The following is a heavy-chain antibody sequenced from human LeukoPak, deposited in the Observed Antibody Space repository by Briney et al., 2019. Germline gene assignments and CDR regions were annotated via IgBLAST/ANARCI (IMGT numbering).Heavy chain of an antibody. CDR1: GYTLTELS. D-gene: IGHD3/OR15-3a*01. V-gene: IGHV1-24*01. CDR3: ATAIGLVGFSGLNY. J-gene: IGHJ4*02. CDR2: FDPEDGET. Sequence: ASVKVSCKVSGYTLTELSMHWVRQAPGKGLEWMGGFDPEDGETIYAQKFQGRVTMTEDTSTDTAYMELSSLRSEDTAVYYCATAIGLVGFSGLNYWGQGTLVTVSS.